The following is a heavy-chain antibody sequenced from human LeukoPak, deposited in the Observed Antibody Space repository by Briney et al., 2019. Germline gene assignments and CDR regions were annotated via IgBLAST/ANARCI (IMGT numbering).Heavy chain of an antibody. D-gene: IGHD1-1*01. CDR2: IYYSGST. CDR3: ARDGTDSFDI. J-gene: IGHJ3*02. CDR1: GGSISSYY. Sequence: SETLSLTCTVSGGSISSYYWSWIRQPPGKGLEWIGYIYYSGSTNYNPSLKSRVTISVDTSKNQFSLKLSSVTAADTAVYYCARDGTDSFDIWGQGTMVTVSS. V-gene: IGHV4-59*01.